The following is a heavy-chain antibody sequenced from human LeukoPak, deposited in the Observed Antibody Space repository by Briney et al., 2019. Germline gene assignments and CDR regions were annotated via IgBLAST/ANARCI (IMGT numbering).Heavy chain of an antibody. D-gene: IGHD6-19*01. CDR3: ASVRGYSSGWYASGFDP. V-gene: IGHV4-30-2*01. CDR2: IYHSGST. J-gene: IGHJ5*02. Sequence: SETLSLTCAVSGGSISSGGYSWSWNRQPPGKGLEWIGYIYHSGSTYYNPSLKSRVTISVDRSKNQFSLKLNSVTAADTAVYYCASVRGYSSGWYASGFDPWGQGTLVTVSS. CDR1: GGSISSGGYS.